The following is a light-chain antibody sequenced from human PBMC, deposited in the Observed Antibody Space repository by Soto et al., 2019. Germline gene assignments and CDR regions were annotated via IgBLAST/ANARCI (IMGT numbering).Light chain of an antibody. J-gene: IGKJ5*01. CDR3: QHYGGSSKT. Sequence: VLPQSPATLSLSPGARATLSCGASQSVSSNYLAEYQQKPGLAPRLLIYDASTRATGIPDRFSGSGSGADFTLTISRLEPEDFAVYYCQHYGGSSKTFGQGTRLEIK. CDR2: DAS. CDR1: QSVSSNY. V-gene: IGKV3D-20*01.